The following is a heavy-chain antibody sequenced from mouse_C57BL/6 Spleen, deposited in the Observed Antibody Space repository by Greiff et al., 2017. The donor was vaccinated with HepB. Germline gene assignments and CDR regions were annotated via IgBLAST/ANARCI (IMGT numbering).Heavy chain of an antibody. CDR1: GYTFTDYY. CDR2: IYPGSGNT. V-gene: IGHV1-76*01. Sequence: VQGVESGAELVRPGASVKLSCKASGYTFTDYYINWVKQRPGQGLEWIARIYPGSGNTYYNEKFKGKATLTAEKSSSTAYMQLSSLTSEDSAVYFCARDYYGSREGFAYWGQGTLVTVSA. CDR3: ARDYYGSREGFAY. D-gene: IGHD1-1*01. J-gene: IGHJ3*01.